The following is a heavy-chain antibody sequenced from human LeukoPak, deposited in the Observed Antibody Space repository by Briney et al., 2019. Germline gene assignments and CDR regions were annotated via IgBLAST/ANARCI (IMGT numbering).Heavy chain of an antibody. J-gene: IGHJ4*02. CDR3: AREAQAQPATYCSYFNY. Sequence: GGSLRLSCTASGFTFNSYGMHWVRQAPGKGLEWVAVISSDGRTKYYADSVKGRFTISRDNSRNTLFLQMDTLISEDTAVYYCAREAQAQPATYCSYFNYWGQGTLVTVSS. CDR1: GFTFNSYG. CDR2: ISSDGRTK. V-gene: IGHV3-30*03. D-gene: IGHD1-14*01.